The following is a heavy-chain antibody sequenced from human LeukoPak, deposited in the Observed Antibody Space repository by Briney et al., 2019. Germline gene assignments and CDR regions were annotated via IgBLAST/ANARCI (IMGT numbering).Heavy chain of an antibody. CDR1: GGSISSHY. J-gene: IGHJ5*02. CDR3: ARGVRYWFDP. Sequence: SETLSLTCTVSGGSISSHYWSWIRQPPGKGLGWIGYIYYSGSTNYNPSLKSRVTISVDTSKNQFSLKLSSVTAADTAVYYCARGVRYWFDPWGQGTLVTVSS. V-gene: IGHV4-59*11. CDR2: IYYSGST.